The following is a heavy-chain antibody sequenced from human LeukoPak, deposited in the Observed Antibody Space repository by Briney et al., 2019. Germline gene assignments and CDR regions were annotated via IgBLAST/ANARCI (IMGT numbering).Heavy chain of an antibody. CDR2: IYYSGST. V-gene: IGHV4-59*08. J-gene: IGHJ4*02. CDR3: ARHEFDSGSLPYFDY. Sequence: SETLSLTCTVSGGSIRGYYWSWIRQPPGKGLEWIGYIYYSGSTNYNPSLKTRVTISVDTSKHQFSLKLSAVTAADTAVYYCARHEFDSGSLPYFDYWGQGILVTVSS. D-gene: IGHD3-10*01. CDR1: GGSIRGYY.